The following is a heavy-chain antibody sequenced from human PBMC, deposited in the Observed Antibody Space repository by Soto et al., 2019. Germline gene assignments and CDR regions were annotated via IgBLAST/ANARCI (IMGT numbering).Heavy chain of an antibody. CDR3: ARMRLDLYGDHVPWFDP. J-gene: IGHJ5*02. V-gene: IGHV3-33*01. CDR2: IWYDGSNK. D-gene: IGHD4-17*01. Sequence: QVQLVESGGGVVQPGRSLRLSCAASGFTFSSYGMHWVRQAPGKGLEWVAVIWYDGSNKYYADSVKGRFTISRDNSKNTLYLQMNSLRAEDTAVYYCARMRLDLYGDHVPWFDPWVQGTMVTVSS. CDR1: GFTFSSYG.